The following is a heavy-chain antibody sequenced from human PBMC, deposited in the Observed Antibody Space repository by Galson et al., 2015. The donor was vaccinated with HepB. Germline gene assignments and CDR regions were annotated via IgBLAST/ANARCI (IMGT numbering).Heavy chain of an antibody. D-gene: IGHD2-21*02. CDR2: IDWDDDE. V-gene: IGHV2-70*04. Sequence: PALVKPTQTLTLTCTFSGFSLSTSGMRVSWIRQPPGKALEWLARIDWDDDEFYSTSLKTRLTISKDTSKNQVVLTMTNMDPVDTATYYCARMWVAYCGGDCSQSDAFDIWGQGTMVTVSS. CDR3: ARMWVAYCGGDCSQSDAFDI. J-gene: IGHJ3*02. CDR1: GFSLSTSGMR.